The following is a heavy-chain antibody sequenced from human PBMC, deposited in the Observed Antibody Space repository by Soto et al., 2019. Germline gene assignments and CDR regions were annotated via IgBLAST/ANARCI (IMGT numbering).Heavy chain of an antibody. V-gene: IGHV4-34*01. CDR2: INHSGST. D-gene: IGHD3-9*01. J-gene: IGHJ6*02. CDR3: ARTPYYDILTGYYYYYYGMDV. Sequence: SETLSLTCAVYGGSFRGYYWSWIRQPPGKGLEWIGEINHSGSTNYNPSLKSRVTISVDTSKNQFSLKLSSVTAADTAVYYCARTPYYDILTGYYYYYYGMDVWGQGTTVTVSS. CDR1: GGSFRGYY.